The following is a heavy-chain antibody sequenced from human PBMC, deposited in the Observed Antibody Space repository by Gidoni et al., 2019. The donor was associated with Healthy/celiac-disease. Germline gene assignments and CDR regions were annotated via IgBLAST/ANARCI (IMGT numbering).Heavy chain of an antibody. CDR1: GFTLSSYS. V-gene: IGHV3-21*01. Sequence: EVQLVESGGGLVKPGGSLRLSCAAYGFTLSSYSMNWVRHAPGKGLEWVSSISSSSIYTYYADSVKCRFTISRDNAKNSLYLQMNSLRAEDTAVYYCATSAIQLSIFDYWGQGTLVTVSS. D-gene: IGHD5-18*01. CDR3: ATSAIQLSIFDY. J-gene: IGHJ4*02. CDR2: ISSSSIYT.